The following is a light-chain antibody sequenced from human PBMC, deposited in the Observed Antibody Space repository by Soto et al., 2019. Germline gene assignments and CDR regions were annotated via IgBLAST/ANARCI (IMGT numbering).Light chain of an antibody. CDR2: ANT. CDR1: SSNIGAGYH. CDR3: QSYDTGLSGHVV. V-gene: IGLV1-40*01. Sequence: QSVLTQPTSVSGAPGQRVTISCTGSSSNIGAGYHVHWYQQLPGTAPKLLIYANTNRPSGVPDRFSGSKSGTSVSLAITGLQAEDEADYYCQSYDTGLSGHVVFGGGTKLTVL. J-gene: IGLJ2*01.